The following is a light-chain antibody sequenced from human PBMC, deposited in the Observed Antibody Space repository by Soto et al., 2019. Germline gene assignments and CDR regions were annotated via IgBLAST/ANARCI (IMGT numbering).Light chain of an antibody. CDR3: QQYTDWPTT. CDR2: GAS. J-gene: IGKJ1*01. V-gene: IGKV3-15*01. CDR1: QSVRTT. Sequence: EIVMRQSPATLSVSPGQRATLPCRASQSVRTTVAWYHQRPGQAPRLLIYGASTRATGVPDSFSGGGSGTDFTLTVTSLQSEDFGIYYCQQYTDWPTTFGRGTKVEIK.